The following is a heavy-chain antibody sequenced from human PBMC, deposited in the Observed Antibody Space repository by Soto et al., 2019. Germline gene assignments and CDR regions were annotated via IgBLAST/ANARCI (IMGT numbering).Heavy chain of an antibody. CDR2: FLPIFPTP. J-gene: IGHJ6*02. D-gene: IGHD1-1*01. V-gene: IGHV1-69*12. CDR3: ARDKDRQQLGGNYYYGIDV. Sequence: QVQLVQSGAEVKKPGSSVTVSCKASGGTFGNSAISWVRQAPGEGLEWMGGFLPIFPTPDYVQKFQGRATITADESTTTAYMELTSLRSEDTAVYYCARDKDRQQLGGNYYYGIDVWGQGTTVTVSS. CDR1: GGTFGNSA.